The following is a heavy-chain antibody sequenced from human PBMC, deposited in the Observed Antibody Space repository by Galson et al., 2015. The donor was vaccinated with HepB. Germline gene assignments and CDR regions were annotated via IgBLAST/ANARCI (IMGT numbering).Heavy chain of an antibody. V-gene: IGHV3-49*04. CDR1: GFTFGDYA. CDR3: TRAIGTGWPVDY. CDR2: ISNTAYGGTT. Sequence: SLRLSCATSGFTFGDYATSWVRQAPGKGLEWIGLISNTAYGGTTVYAASVKGRFTISRDDSKGIAYLQMNSLKTEDTGSYYCTRAIGTGWPVDYWGQGTLVTVSS. J-gene: IGHJ4*02. D-gene: IGHD6-19*01.